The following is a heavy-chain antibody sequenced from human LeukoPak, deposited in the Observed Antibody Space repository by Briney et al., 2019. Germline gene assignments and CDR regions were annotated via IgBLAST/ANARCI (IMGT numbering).Heavy chain of an antibody. D-gene: IGHD1-26*01. CDR3: ANSGSYGVVDY. CDR1: GFTFSSYW. J-gene: IGHJ4*02. Sequence: GGSLRLSCAASGFTFSSYWMHWVRQAPGKGLVWVSRINSDGSSTSYADSVKGRFTISRDNAKNTLYLQMNSLRAEDTAVYYCANSGSYGVVDYWGQGTLVTVSS. CDR2: INSDGSST. V-gene: IGHV3-74*01.